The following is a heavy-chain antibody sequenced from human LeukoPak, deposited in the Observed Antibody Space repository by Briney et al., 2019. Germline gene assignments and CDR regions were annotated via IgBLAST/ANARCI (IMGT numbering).Heavy chain of an antibody. D-gene: IGHD3-10*01. J-gene: IGHJ4*02. CDR1: GYSFTSYW. CDR3: ARHNYGSGSYYNHADY. CDR2: IYPGDSDT. V-gene: IGHV5-51*01. Sequence: GESLKISCKGSGYSFTSYWIGWVRQMPGKGLEWMGIIYPGDSDTRYSPSFQGQVTISAGKSISTAYLQWSSLQASDTAMYYCARHNYGSGSYYNHADYWGQGTLVTVSS.